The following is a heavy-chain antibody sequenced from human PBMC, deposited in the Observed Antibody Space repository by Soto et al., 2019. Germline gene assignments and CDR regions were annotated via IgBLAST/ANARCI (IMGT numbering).Heavy chain of an antibody. Sequence: GGSLRLSCDVSGLTFSSFDMHWVRQTPGAGLEWVGSISSNGYRRFYGDAVKGRFAISRDNSKNRMFLQMNSLGVDDTAVYFRANLASDTYPLDYELWGKGTQVTSPQ. CDR1: GLTFSSFD. J-gene: IGHJ4*02. CDR3: ANLASDTYPLDYEL. CDR2: ISSNGYRR. V-gene: IGHV3-30*13. D-gene: IGHD3-22*01.